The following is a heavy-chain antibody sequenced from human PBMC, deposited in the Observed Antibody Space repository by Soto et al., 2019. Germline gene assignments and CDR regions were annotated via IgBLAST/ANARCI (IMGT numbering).Heavy chain of an antibody. CDR1: GGTFSSYT. D-gene: IGHD3-10*01. CDR2: IIPILGIA. Sequence: QVQLVQSGAEVKKPGSSVKVSCKASGGTFSSYTISWVRQAPGQVLEWMGRIIPILGIANYARKFQGRVTITADKSTSTAYMELSSLRSEDTAVYYCASLMRSGYYYGMDVWGQGTTVTVSS. V-gene: IGHV1-69*02. J-gene: IGHJ6*02. CDR3: ASLMRSGYYYGMDV.